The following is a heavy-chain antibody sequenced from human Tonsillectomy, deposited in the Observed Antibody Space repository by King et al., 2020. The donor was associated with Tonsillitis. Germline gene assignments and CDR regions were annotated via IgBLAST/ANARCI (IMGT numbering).Heavy chain of an antibody. Sequence: VQLVESGGGLVKPGRSLRLSCTASGFTFGDYAMSWFRQAPGKGLEWGGFIRSKAYGGTTEYAASVKGRFTISRDDSKSIAYLQMNSLKTEDTAVYYCTSITMVRGAFVWGQGTTVTVSS. D-gene: IGHD3-10*01. CDR3: TSITMVRGAFV. J-gene: IGHJ6*02. CDR2: IRSKAYGGTT. CDR1: GFTFGDYA. V-gene: IGHV3-49*05.